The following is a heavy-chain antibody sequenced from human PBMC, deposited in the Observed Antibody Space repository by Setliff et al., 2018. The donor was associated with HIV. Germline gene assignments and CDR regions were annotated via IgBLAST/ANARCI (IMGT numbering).Heavy chain of an antibody. V-gene: IGHV4-59*08. D-gene: IGHD5-18*01. CDR3: ARGIYSYGYLFDY. Sequence: SETLSLTCTVSGGSISSYYWSWIRQPPGKGLEWIGYMYYSGSTNHNPSLKSRVTISVDTSKNQFSLKLSSVTAPDTAVYYCARGIYSYGYLFDYWGQGTLVTVSS. CDR2: MYYSGST. J-gene: IGHJ4*02. CDR1: GGSISSYY.